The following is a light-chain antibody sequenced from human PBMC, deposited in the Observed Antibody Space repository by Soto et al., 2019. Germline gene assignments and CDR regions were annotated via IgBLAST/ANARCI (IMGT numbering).Light chain of an antibody. V-gene: IGKV3-20*01. CDR1: QSFSSSY. CDR3: QQYGSSGALT. Sequence: EIVLTQSPGTLSLSPGERATLSCRASQSFSSSYLAWYQQKPGQAPRLLIYGASSRATGIPDRFSGSGSGTDFTLTISRLEPEDFAVYYCQQYGSSGALTFGGGTKVEIK. J-gene: IGKJ4*01. CDR2: GAS.